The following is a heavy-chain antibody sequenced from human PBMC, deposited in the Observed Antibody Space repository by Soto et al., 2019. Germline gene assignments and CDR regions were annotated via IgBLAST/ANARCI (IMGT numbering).Heavy chain of an antibody. V-gene: IGHV1-69*01. D-gene: IGHD1-26*01. CDR2: IVPMLGTP. Sequence: QVQLVQSGAEVKEPGSSVRVSCKASGGTFDNFIMNWVRQTPGQGLEWMGGIVPMLGTPTYAEKFKGRVTISATGSTSTVLMEVTSLRSEDTAMYYCARNVTYSSSLSQYSGMDVWGQGTTVTVSS. J-gene: IGHJ6*02. CDR1: GGTFDNFI. CDR3: ARNVTYSSSLSQYSGMDV.